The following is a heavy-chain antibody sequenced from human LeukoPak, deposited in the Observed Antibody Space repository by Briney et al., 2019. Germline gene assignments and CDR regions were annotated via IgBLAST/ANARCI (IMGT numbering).Heavy chain of an antibody. CDR3: TTDPPYGSGSYYISY. CDR2: IKSKTDGGTT. J-gene: IGHJ4*02. V-gene: IGHV3-15*01. D-gene: IGHD3-10*01. CDR1: GFTFSNYW. Sequence: GRSLRLSCAASGFTFSNYWMSWVRQAPGKGLEWVGRIKSKTDGGTTDYAAPVKGRFTISRDDSKNTLYLQMNSLKTEDTAVYYCTTDPPYGSGSYYISYWGQGTLVTVSS.